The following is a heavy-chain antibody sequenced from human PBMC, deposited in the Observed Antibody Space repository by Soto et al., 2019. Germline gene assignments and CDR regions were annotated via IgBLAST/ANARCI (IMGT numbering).Heavy chain of an antibody. Sequence: PGGSLRLSCAASGFTFTNYWMHWVRQVPGKGLVWVSRIDGVGTGTSYSDSVRGRFTISRDNAENTLYLQMNSLRAEDTDVYYCTTAFEYWGQGTPVTVSS. CDR1: GFTFTNYW. CDR3: TTAFEY. CDR2: IDGVGTGT. V-gene: IGHV3-74*01. J-gene: IGHJ4*02.